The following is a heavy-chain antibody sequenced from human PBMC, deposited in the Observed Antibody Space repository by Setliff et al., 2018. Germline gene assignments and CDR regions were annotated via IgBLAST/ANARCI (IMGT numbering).Heavy chain of an antibody. CDR2: IYYSGST. V-gene: IGHV4-39*07. CDR1: VGSISSSSYY. CDR3: ARDVRVASSSWFKSAFDI. D-gene: IGHD6-13*01. Sequence: SLTCTVSVGSISSSSYYWGWIRQPPGKGLEWIGSIYYSGSTYYNPSLKSRVTISVDTSKNQFSLKLSSVTAADTAVYYCARDVRVASSSWFKSAFDIWGQGTMVTVSS. J-gene: IGHJ3*02.